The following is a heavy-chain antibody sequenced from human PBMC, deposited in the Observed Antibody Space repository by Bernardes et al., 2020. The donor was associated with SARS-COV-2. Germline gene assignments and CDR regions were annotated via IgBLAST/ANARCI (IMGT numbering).Heavy chain of an antibody. CDR3: AKELNWNHFDY. V-gene: IGHV3-30*02. Sequence: GGSLTLSCAASGLIFGSYGMVWVRQAPGKGLEWVAFIRYDGANKYYADSVKGRFTISRDNSKNTLYLEMNSLRAEDTAVYYCAKELNWNHFDYWGQGSLVSVSS. CDR1: GLIFGSYG. D-gene: IGHD1-20*01. CDR2: IRYDGANK. J-gene: IGHJ4*02.